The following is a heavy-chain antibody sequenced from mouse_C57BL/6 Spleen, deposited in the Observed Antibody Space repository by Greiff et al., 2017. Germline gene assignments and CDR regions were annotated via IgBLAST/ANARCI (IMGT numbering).Heavy chain of an antibody. CDR3: ARNDGSRTWYCEV. V-gene: IGHV1-59*01. Sequence: QVQLQQPGAELVRPGPSVKLSCKASGYTFTSYWMHWVKQRPGQGLEWIGVLDPSDSYTNYTPKFKGKATLTVDTTSSTAYMQHSSLTSEDSAVYYCARNDGSRTWYCEVWGTGTTVSVS. CDR2: LDPSDSYT. J-gene: IGHJ1*03. CDR1: GYTFTSYW. D-gene: IGHD1-1*01.